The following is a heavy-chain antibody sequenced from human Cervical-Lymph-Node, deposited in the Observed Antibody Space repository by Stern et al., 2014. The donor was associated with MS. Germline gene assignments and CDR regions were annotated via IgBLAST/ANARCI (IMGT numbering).Heavy chain of an antibody. J-gene: IGHJ5*02. D-gene: IGHD3-10*02. CDR2: IIPIFGTP. CDR1: GGTVSSHT. CDR3: AREVTMVGFDP. Sequence: VHLGESGAEVKKPGSSVKVSCKASGGTVSSHTISWVRQVPGQGLEWMGGIIPIFGTPNYALKFQGRVTITADKSTSTAYLELNSLRSDDSAVYYCAREVTMVGFDPWGQGTLVTVSS. V-gene: IGHV1-69*06.